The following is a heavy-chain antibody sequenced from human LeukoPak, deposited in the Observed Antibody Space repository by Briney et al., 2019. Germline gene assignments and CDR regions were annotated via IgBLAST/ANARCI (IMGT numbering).Heavy chain of an antibody. CDR3: ARDPYSGSYGNYYYYFMDV. V-gene: IGHV3-21*01. D-gene: IGHD1-26*01. Sequence: RSGGSLRLSCAASGFTFSSYSMNWVRQAPGKGLEWVSSISSSSSYIYYADSVKGRFTISRDSAKNSLYLQMNSLRAEDTAVYYCARDPYSGSYGNYYYYFMDVWGKGTTVTISS. CDR2: ISSSSSYI. J-gene: IGHJ6*03. CDR1: GFTFSSYS.